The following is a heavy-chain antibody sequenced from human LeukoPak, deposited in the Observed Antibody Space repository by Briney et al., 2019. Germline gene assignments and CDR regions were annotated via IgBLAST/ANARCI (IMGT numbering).Heavy chain of an antibody. CDR3: ARDEDYGFDY. CDR2: FSTRSSTI. J-gene: IGHJ4*02. D-gene: IGHD4-17*01. V-gene: IGHV3-48*02. CDR1: GFTLGYYS. Sequence: GGSLRLSCAASGFTLGYYSMNWVGKAPGKGRERVAYFSTRSSTISYADAVKGRFAISRDNAKNSLYLQMNSLRDEDTAVYYCARDEDYGFDYWGQGTLVIVSS.